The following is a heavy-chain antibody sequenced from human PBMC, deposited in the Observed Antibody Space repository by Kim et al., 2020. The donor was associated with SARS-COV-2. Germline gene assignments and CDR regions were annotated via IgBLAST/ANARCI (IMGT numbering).Heavy chain of an antibody. Sequence: SETLSLTCAVYGGSFSGYYWSWIRQPPGKGLEWIGEINHSGSTNYSPSLKSRVTISADTSKNQFSLKLSSVTAADTAVYYCARVRRLRQNWVDPWGQGTPVTVSS. D-gene: IGHD5-12*01. CDR1: GGSFSGYY. CDR2: INHSGST. J-gene: IGHJ5*02. V-gene: IGHV4-34*01. CDR3: ARVRRLRQNWVDP.